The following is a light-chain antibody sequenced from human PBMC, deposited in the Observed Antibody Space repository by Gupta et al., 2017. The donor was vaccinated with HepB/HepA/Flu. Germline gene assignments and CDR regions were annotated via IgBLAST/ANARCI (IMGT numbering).Light chain of an antibody. Sequence: QSALTQPASVSGSPGQSTTISCTGTSSDVGGYNYVAWYQQHPGTAPKLLMYDGKNRPSGVSNRFSGSKSGNTASLTISGLQAEDEADYYCRSYKSSRTPFGVCGGGTKLTVL. J-gene: IGLJ2*01. V-gene: IGLV2-14*03. CDR2: DGK. CDR1: SSDVGGYNY. CDR3: RSYKSSRTPFGV.